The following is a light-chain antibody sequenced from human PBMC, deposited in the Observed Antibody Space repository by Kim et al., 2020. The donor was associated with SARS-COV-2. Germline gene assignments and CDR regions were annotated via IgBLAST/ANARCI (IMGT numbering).Light chain of an antibody. Sequence: LSPGWRPTLYCRASQSVGNSLACYQHRPGQAPSLLMYDVSNRAAGIPARLSGSGSGTDFTLTISSLDPEDFAVYYCQQRRDWPAYSFGQGTKLEI. V-gene: IGKV3-11*01. CDR3: QQRRDWPAYS. CDR2: DVS. J-gene: IGKJ2*03. CDR1: QSVGNS.